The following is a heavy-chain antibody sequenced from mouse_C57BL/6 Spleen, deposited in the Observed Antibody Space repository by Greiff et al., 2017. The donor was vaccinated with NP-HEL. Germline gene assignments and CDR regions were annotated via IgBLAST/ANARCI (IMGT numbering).Heavy chain of an antibody. CDR1: GFTFSDYG. J-gene: IGHJ4*01. D-gene: IGHD3-2*02. V-gene: IGHV5-17*01. CDR2: ISSGSSTI. Sequence: EVKVVESGGGLVKPGGSLKLSCAASGFTFSDYGMHWVRQAPEKGLEWVAYISSGSSTIYYADTVKGRFTISRDNAKNTLFLQMTSLRSEDTAMYYCARRDSSGLMDYWGQGTSVTVSS. CDR3: ARRDSSGLMDY.